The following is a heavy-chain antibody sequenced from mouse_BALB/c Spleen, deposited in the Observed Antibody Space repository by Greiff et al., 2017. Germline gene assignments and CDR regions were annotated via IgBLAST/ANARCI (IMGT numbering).Heavy chain of an antibody. J-gene: IGHJ2*01. CDR1: GYTFSSYW. Sequence: QVQLKESGAELMKPGASVKISCKATGYTFSSYWIEWVKQRPGHGLEWIGEILPGSGSTNYNEKFKGKATFTADTSSNTAYMQLSSLTSEDSAVYSCARWEVIYDGYYVIFDYWGQGTTLTVSS. CDR2: ILPGSGST. V-gene: IGHV1-9*01. D-gene: IGHD2-3*01. CDR3: ARWEVIYDGYYVIFDY.